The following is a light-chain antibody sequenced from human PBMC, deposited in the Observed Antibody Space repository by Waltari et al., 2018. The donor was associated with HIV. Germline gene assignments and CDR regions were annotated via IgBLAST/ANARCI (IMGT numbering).Light chain of an antibody. J-gene: IGLJ3*02. CDR2: DVS. Sequence: QSALTQPRSVSGSPGQSATISRTGTRSNVCRYSYFSWYQGHLGKAPKLMIYDVSKRPSGVVDRFSGSKSGNTASLPISGLQTEDEADYYCCSYAGSYTWVFGGGTKLTVV. CDR3: CSYAGSYTWV. V-gene: IGLV2-11*01. CDR1: RSNVCRYSY.